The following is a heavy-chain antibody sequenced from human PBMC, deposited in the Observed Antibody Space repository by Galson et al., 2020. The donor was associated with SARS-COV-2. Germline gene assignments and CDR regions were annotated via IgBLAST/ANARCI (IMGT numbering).Heavy chain of an antibody. J-gene: IGHJ4*02. Sequence: GGSLRLSCAASGFTFSSYWMHWVRQAPGKGLVWVSRIYSEGSSTSYADSVKGRFTISGDDAKNTLYLHMRSLGAEDTAVYYCARGDMRNDYFDYWGQGTLVTVSS. V-gene: IGHV3-74*01. CDR1: GFTFSSYW. CDR3: ARGDMRNDYFDY. CDR2: IYSEGSST. D-gene: IGHD3-16*01.